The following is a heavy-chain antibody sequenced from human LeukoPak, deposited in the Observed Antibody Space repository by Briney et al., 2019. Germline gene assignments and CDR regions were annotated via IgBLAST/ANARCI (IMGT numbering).Heavy chain of an antibody. CDR1: GFTFSSYE. CDR3: TRDPTGFHYRPYLKH. CDR2: ISSSSSYI. V-gene: IGHV3-21*01. D-gene: IGHD3-16*02. J-gene: IGHJ4*02. Sequence: PGGSLRLSCAASGFTFSSYEMNWVRQAPGKGLEWVSSISSSSSYIYYADSVKGRFTISRDNAKNSLYLQMNSLRAEDTAVYYCTRDPTGFHYRPYLKHWGQGTLVTVSS.